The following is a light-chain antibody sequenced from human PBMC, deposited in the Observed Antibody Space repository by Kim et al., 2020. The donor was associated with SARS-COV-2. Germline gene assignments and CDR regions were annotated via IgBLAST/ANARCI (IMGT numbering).Light chain of an antibody. V-gene: IGKV2-28*01. Sequence: TQSPLSLPVSPGEPASISCRSSQSLLHSDGYIFLDWYLQKPGQSPHLLIYWGSTRAAGVPDRFSGSGSTTDFTLKISRVEPEDFGVYYCLQAIEAPFTFGQGTKLEI. CDR1: QSLLHSDGYIF. CDR2: WGS. CDR3: LQAIEAPFT. J-gene: IGKJ2*01.